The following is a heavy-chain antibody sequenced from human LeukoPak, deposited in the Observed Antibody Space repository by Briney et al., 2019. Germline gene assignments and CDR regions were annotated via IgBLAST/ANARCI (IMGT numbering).Heavy chain of an antibody. Sequence: ASVKVSCKASGYTFINYYMHWVRQAPGQGLEWMGRINPKSGGTNFAQKFQGWVTMTRDTSISTAYMELSRLTSDDTVVYYCATSRYSSSWDFDSWGQGTLVTVSS. CDR2: INPKSGGT. V-gene: IGHV1-2*05. J-gene: IGHJ4*02. CDR3: ATSRYSSSWDFDS. D-gene: IGHD6-13*01. CDR1: GYTFINYY.